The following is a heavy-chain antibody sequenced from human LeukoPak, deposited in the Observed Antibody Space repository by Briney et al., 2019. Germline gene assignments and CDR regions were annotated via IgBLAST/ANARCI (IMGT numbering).Heavy chain of an antibody. J-gene: IGHJ2*01. Sequence: PGRSLRLSCAASGFTFDDYAMHWVRQAPGKGLEWVSGISWNSGSIGYADSVKGRFTIYRDNAKNSLYLQMNSLRAEDMALYYCAKGRGLVLDWYFDLWGRGTLVTVSS. CDR3: AKGRGLVLDWYFDL. CDR2: ISWNSGSI. D-gene: IGHD6-19*01. V-gene: IGHV3-9*03. CDR1: GFTFDDYA.